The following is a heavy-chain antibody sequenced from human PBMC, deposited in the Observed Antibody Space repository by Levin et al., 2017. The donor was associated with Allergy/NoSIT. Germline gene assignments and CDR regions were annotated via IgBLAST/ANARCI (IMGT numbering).Heavy chain of an antibody. J-gene: IGHJ6*02. D-gene: IGHD3-16*01. CDR1: GFTFSTYT. CDR3: ARDVMITVGGVILGQYYYGMDV. CDR2: ISTGSSFI. Sequence: ETLSLTCAASGFTFSTYTMNWVRQAPGKGLEWVSSISTGSSFIYYADSVKGRFTISRDNAKSSLYLQMNSLRAEDMAVYYCARDVMITVGGVILGQYYYGMDVWGLGTTVTVSS. V-gene: IGHV3-21*01.